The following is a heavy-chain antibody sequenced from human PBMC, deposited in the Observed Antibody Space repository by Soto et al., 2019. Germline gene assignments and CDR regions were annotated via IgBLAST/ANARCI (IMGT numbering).Heavy chain of an antibody. D-gene: IGHD3-3*01. V-gene: IGHV4-34*01. Sequence: SETLSLTCAVYGGSFSGYYWSWIRQPPGKGLEWIGEINHSGSTNYNPSLKSRVTISVDTSKNQFSLKLSSVTAADTAVYYCARGRGLLRFLRSTRGPDAFDIWGQGTMVTVSS. J-gene: IGHJ3*02. CDR3: ARGRGLLRFLRSTRGPDAFDI. CDR2: INHSGST. CDR1: GGSFSGYY.